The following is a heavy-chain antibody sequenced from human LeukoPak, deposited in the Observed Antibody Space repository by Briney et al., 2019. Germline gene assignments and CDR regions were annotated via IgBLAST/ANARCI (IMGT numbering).Heavy chain of an antibody. J-gene: IGHJ4*02. D-gene: IGHD6-19*01. Sequence: PGRSLRLSCAASGFTFDDYAMHWVRQAPGKGLEWVSGTSWNSGSIGYADSVKGRFTISRDNAKNSLYLQMNSLRAEDTALYYCAKVVAGPYYFDYWGQGTLVTVSS. V-gene: IGHV3-9*01. CDR3: AKVVAGPYYFDY. CDR2: TSWNSGSI. CDR1: GFTFDDYA.